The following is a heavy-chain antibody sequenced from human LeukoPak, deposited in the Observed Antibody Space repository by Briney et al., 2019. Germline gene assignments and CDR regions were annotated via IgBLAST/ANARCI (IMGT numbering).Heavy chain of an antibody. Sequence: GGSLRLSCAASGFTFSSYAIHWVRQAPGKGLEWVTLISSGGSYKYYADSVKGRFTISRDNSKNTLYLEMKSLRAEDTAVYSCARDRPSTVFGVADYYYMDVWGKGTTVTVSS. CDR1: GFTFSSYA. CDR2: ISSGGSYK. J-gene: IGHJ6*03. V-gene: IGHV3-30*04. CDR3: ARDRPSTVFGVADYYYMDV. D-gene: IGHD3-3*01.